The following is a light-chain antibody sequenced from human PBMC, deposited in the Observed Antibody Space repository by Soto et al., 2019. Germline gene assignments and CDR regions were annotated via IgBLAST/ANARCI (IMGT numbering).Light chain of an antibody. CDR1: SSDVGGYNY. CDR3: SSFTSTSSPLV. V-gene: IGLV2-14*01. CDR2: EVS. J-gene: IGLJ2*01. Sequence: QSALTQPASVSGSPGQSITISCTGTSSDVGGYNYVSWYQQHPGKPPKLMICEVSNRPSGISYRFSGSKSGNTASLTISGLQAEDEADYYCSSFTSTSSPLVFGGGTKVTVL.